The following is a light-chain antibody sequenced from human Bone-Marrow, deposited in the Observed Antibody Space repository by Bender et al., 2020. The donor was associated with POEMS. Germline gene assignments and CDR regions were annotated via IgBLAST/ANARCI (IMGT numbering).Light chain of an antibody. CDR2: EGN. V-gene: IGLV2-23*01. CDR3: CSYAGSSTAV. Sequence: QSALTQPASVSGSPGQSITISCTGTSSDVGSYNLVSWYQHHPGKAPKLMIYEGNRRPSGVSNRFSGSKSGNTASLTISGLQAEDEADYYCCSYAGSSTAVFGGGTKLTVL. CDR1: SSDVGSYNL. J-gene: IGLJ2*01.